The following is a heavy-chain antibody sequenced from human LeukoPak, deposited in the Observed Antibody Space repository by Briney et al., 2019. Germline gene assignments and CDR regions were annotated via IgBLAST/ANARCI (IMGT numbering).Heavy chain of an antibody. CDR1: GGSISNNY. CDR2: IYYSGST. V-gene: IGHV4-59*08. CDR3: ARQSPQYSGSYWSFDY. Sequence: SETLSLTCTVSGGSISNNYWSWIRQPPGKGLEWIGYIYYSGSTNYSPSLKSRVLISVDTSRNQFSLKLTSVTAADTAVYYCARQSPQYSGSYWSFDYWGEGTLVTVSS. D-gene: IGHD1-26*01. J-gene: IGHJ4*02.